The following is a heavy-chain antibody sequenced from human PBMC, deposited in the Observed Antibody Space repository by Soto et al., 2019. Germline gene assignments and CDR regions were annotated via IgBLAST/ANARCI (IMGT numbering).Heavy chain of an antibody. V-gene: IGHV4-4*02. J-gene: IGHJ6*02. CDR2: IYHSGST. D-gene: IGHD6-13*01. CDR3: AREYSSSWYGYYYYGMDG. Sequence: SETLSLTCAFSGCSLSSSNWLSWVRPPPGKGLEWIGEIYHSGSTNYNPSLKSRVTISVDKSKNQFSLKLSSVTAADTAVYYCAREYSSSWYGYYYYGMDGWGQGNTVTVSS. CDR1: GCSLSSSNW.